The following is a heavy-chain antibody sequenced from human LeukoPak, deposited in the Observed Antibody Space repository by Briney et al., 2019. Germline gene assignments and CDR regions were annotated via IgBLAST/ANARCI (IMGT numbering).Heavy chain of an antibody. V-gene: IGHV1-69*05. J-gene: IGHJ1*01. CDR2: IIPIFGTA. Sequence: SVKVSCKASGGTFSSYAISWVRQAPGQGLEWMGGIIPIFGTANYAQKFQGRVTITTDESTSTAYMELSSLRSEDTAVYYCATLERWPNPWDFQHWGQGTLVAVSS. CDR1: GGTFSSYA. CDR3: ATLERWPNPWDFQH. D-gene: IGHD5-24*01.